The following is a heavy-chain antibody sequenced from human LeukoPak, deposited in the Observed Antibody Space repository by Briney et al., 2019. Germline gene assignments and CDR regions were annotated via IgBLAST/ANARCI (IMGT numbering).Heavy chain of an antibody. CDR3: ARGGNYWHQWWFDP. D-gene: IGHD1-26*01. J-gene: IGHJ5*02. CDR2: INYRGST. V-gene: IGHV4-39*07. CDR1: NASISSNTYY. Sequence: PSETLSLTCTVSNASISSNTYYRAWIRQPPGKGLEYIGSINYRGSTYYNPSLKSRVTLSVDTSKNQFSLKLNSVTPADTAVYYCARGGNYWHQWWFDPWGRGTLVSVSS.